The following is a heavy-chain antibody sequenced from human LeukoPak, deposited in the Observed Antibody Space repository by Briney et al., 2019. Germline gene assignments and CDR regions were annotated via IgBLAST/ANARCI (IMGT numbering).Heavy chain of an antibody. CDR2: MNPNSGNT. CDR1: GCTFTSYD. Sequence: ASVKVSCKASGCTFTSYDINWVRQATGQGLEWMGWMNPNSGNTGYAQKFQGRVTMTRNTSISTAYMELSSLRSEDTAVYYCARAVYSSSPELFDYWGQGTLVTVSS. V-gene: IGHV1-8*01. D-gene: IGHD6-6*01. J-gene: IGHJ4*02. CDR3: ARAVYSSSPELFDY.